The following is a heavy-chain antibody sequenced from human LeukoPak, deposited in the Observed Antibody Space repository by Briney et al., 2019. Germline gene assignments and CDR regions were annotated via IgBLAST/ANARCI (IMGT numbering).Heavy chain of an antibody. Sequence: SETLSLTCIVSGGSISSYYWSWIRQPPGKGLEWIGYIYYSGSTNYNPSLKSRVTISVDTSKNQFSLKLSSVTAADTAVYYCARGRDTAMDNYYFDYWGQGTLVIVSS. D-gene: IGHD5-18*01. CDR3: ARGRDTAMDNYYFDY. CDR1: GGSISSYY. J-gene: IGHJ4*02. V-gene: IGHV4-59*01. CDR2: IYYSGST.